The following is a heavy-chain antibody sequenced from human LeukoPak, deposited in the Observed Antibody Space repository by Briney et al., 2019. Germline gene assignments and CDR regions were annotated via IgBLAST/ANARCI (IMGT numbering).Heavy chain of an antibody. V-gene: IGHV1-69*04. CDR2: IIPILGIA. Sequence: SVKVSCAASGGTFSSYAISWVRQAPGQGLEWMGRIIPILGIANYAQKFQGRVTITADKSTSTAYMELSSLRSEDTAVYYCAREPTDYGDPNYYYYGMDVWGQGTTVTVSS. CDR1: GGTFSSYA. J-gene: IGHJ6*02. CDR3: AREPTDYGDPNYYYYGMDV. D-gene: IGHD4-17*01.